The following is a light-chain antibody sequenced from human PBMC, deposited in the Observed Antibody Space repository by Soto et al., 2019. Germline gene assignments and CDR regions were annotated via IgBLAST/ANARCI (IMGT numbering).Light chain of an antibody. CDR3: QQRSNWIT. J-gene: IGKJ5*01. V-gene: IGKV1-39*01. CDR1: QSISSF. CDR2: KAS. Sequence: DIQMTQSPSSLSASVGDRVTITFRASQSISSFLTWYQQKAGKAPKLLIYKASTLKSGVPSRFSGSGSGTDFTLTISSLEPEDFAVYYCQQRSNWITFGQGTRLEIK.